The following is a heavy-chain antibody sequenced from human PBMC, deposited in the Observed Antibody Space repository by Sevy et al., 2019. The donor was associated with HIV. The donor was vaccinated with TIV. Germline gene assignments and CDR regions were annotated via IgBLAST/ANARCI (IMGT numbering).Heavy chain of an antibody. Sequence: ASVKVSCKVSGYTLTELSMHWVRQAPGKGLEWMGGFDPEDGETIYAQKFQGRVTMTEDTSTDTAYMELSSLRSEDTAVYYCATEGVVPAAIRGAFDIWCQGTMVTVSS. CDR2: FDPEDGET. V-gene: IGHV1-24*01. CDR1: GYTLTELS. J-gene: IGHJ3*02. CDR3: ATEGVVPAAIRGAFDI. D-gene: IGHD2-2*02.